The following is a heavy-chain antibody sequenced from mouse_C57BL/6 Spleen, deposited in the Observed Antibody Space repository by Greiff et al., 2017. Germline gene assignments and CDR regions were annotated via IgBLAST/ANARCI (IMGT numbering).Heavy chain of an antibody. J-gene: IGHJ2*01. V-gene: IGHV1-74*01. Sequence: VQLQQPGAELVKPGASVKVSCKASGYTFTSYWMHWVKQRPGQGLEWIGRINPSDSDTNYNQKFKGKATLTVDKSSSTAYMQLSSLTSEDSAVYDCAVDYYGSSEVDYWGQGTTLTVSS. CDR1: GYTFTSYW. CDR3: AVDYYGSSEVDY. CDR2: INPSDSDT. D-gene: IGHD1-1*01.